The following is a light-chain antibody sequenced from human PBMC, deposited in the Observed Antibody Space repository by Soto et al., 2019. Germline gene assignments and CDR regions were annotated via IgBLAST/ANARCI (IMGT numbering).Light chain of an antibody. CDR3: QQTNSPPHS. CDR2: GTS. CDR1: QTISRY. V-gene: IGKV1-39*01. J-gene: IGKJ2*01. Sequence: DIQMTQSPSSLSASVGDRVTITCRASQTISRYLNWYQHKPGKPPKLLIYGTSNLQSGVPSRFSGSGSRTDFTLTISSLQPEDFATYYCQQTNSPPHSFGQGTKLEIK.